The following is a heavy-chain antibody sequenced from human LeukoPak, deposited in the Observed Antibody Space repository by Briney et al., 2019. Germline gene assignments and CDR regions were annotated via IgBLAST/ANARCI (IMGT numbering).Heavy chain of an antibody. Sequence: GGSLRLSCTASGFTFSGYNMNWIRQAPGKGLEWVSSFGTRSTSVYHAGSVKGRFAISRDNAKNSLYLQMNSLRAEDTALYYCAREVSEGFDFWGQGTLVTVSS. D-gene: IGHD3-22*01. CDR1: GFTFSGYN. V-gene: IGHV3-21*01. J-gene: IGHJ4*02. CDR3: AREVSEGFDF. CDR2: FGTRSTSV.